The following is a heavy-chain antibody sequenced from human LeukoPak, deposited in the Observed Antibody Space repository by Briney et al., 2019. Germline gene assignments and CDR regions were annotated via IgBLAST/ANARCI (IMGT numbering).Heavy chain of an antibody. CDR3: ARHSMQRSYDSCGYVDY. CDR2: IYYSGST. D-gene: IGHD3-22*01. Sequence: SETLSLTCTVSGGSISSSSYYWGWIRQPPGKGLEWIGSIYYSGSTYYNPSLKSRVTISVDTSKNQFSLKLSSVTAADTAVYYCARHSMQRSYDSCGYVDYWGQGTLVTVSS. CDR1: GGSISSSSYY. V-gene: IGHV4-39*01. J-gene: IGHJ4*02.